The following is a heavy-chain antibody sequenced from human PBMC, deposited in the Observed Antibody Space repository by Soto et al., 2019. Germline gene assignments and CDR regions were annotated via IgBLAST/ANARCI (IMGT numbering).Heavy chain of an antibody. Sequence: SETLSLTCTVSGDSISSDGYHWSWIRQSPGKGLEWIGYIYNGGRTFYRPSLESRINMSLDATKNSYSLRLTSVTAADTAVYYCARAPVGMDSINFFDHWGQGVLVTVSS. CDR1: GDSISSDGYH. J-gene: IGHJ4*02. V-gene: IGHV4-30-4*01. D-gene: IGHD2-8*01. CDR2: IYNGGRT. CDR3: ARAPVGMDSINFFDH.